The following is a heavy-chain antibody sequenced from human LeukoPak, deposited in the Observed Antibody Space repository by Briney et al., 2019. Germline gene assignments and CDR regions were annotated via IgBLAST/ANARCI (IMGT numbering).Heavy chain of an antibody. J-gene: IGHJ4*02. V-gene: IGHV1-2*06. CDR1: GYTFTGYY. D-gene: IGHD6-19*01. CDR2: INPNSGGT. CDR3: AIELIAVAGCFDY. Sequence: ASVKVSCKASGYTFTGYYMHWVRQAPGQGLEWMGRINPNSGGTNYAQKFQGRVTMTRDTSISTAYMELSRLRSDDTAVYYCAIELIAVAGCFDYWGQGTLVTVSS.